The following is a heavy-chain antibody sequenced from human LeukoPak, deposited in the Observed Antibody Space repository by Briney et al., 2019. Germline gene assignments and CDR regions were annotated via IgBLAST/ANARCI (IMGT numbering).Heavy chain of an antibody. V-gene: IGHV4-4*07. D-gene: IGHD3-22*01. Sequence: PSETLSLTCTVSGGSINNYYWSWIRQSAGKGLEWIGRIYSSGTTNYNPSLKSRVTISVDTSKNQFSLKLSSVTAADTAVYYCAGSDSSGYDDYWGQGTLVTVSS. CDR2: IYSSGTT. J-gene: IGHJ4*02. CDR3: AGSDSSGYDDY. CDR1: GGSINNYY.